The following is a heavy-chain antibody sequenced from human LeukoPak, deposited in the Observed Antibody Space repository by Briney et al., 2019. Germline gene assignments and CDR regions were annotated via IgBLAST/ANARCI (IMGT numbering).Heavy chain of an antibody. CDR3: ARDNGWSADF. Sequence: GGSLRLSCAASGFTFSRHWMYWVRQAPGKGLEWVANIKQDGSAKPYVDSVKGRFTVSRDNAKNSLFLQMNSLRAEDTAVYYCARDNGWSADFWGQGTLVTVSS. J-gene: IGHJ4*02. CDR2: IKQDGSAK. D-gene: IGHD2-15*01. CDR1: GFTFSRHW. V-gene: IGHV3-7*03.